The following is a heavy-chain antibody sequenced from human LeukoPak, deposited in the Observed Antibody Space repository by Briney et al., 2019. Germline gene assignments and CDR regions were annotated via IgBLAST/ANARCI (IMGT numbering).Heavy chain of an antibody. CDR3: ARSPSGARGYYYYGMDV. V-gene: IGHV3-48*03. Sequence: QPGGSLRLSCAASGFTFSSYEMNCVRQAPGKGLEWVSYISSSGGTIYYADSVKGRFTISRDNAKNSLYLQMNSLRAEDTAVYYCARSPSGARGYYYYGMDVWGQGTTVTVSS. CDR1: GFTFSSYE. D-gene: IGHD1-26*01. J-gene: IGHJ6*02. CDR2: ISSSGGTI.